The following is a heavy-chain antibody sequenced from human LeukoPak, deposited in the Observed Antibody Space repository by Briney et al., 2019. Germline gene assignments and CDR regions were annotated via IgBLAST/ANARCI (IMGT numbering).Heavy chain of an antibody. CDR2: IYYSGST. D-gene: IGHD2-2*01. Sequence: SETLSLTCTVSGGSISSYYWSWIRQPPGKGLEWIGYIYYSGSTNYNPSLKSRVTISVDTSKNQSSLKLSSVTAADTAVYYCARNADIVVVPAATVGWFDPWGQGTLVTVSS. CDR1: GGSISSYY. V-gene: IGHV4-59*01. J-gene: IGHJ5*02. CDR3: ARNADIVVVPAATVGWFDP.